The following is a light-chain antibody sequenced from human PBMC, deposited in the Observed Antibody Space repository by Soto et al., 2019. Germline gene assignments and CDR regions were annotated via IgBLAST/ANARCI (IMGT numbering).Light chain of an antibody. J-gene: IGLJ1*01. Sequence: QSALTQPASVSGSPGRSITISCTGTSSDVGGYNYVSWYQQHPGKAPKLMIYDVTTRPSGVSDRFSGSKSGDTASLTISGLQAEDEADYYCRSYTSSSTLYGFGTGTKLTVL. CDR2: DVT. CDR3: RSYTSSSTLYG. CDR1: SSDVGGYNY. V-gene: IGLV2-14*03.